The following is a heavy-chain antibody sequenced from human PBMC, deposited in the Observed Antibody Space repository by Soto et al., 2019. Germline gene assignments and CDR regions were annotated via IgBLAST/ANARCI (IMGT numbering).Heavy chain of an antibody. CDR3: ARDPPGLAVAGTGGYFDY. CDR1: GFTFSSYW. V-gene: IGHV3-74*01. D-gene: IGHD6-19*01. J-gene: IGHJ4*02. Sequence: PRLSCAASGFTFSSYWMHWVRQAPGKGLVWVSRINSDGSSTSYADSVKGRFTISRDNAKNTLYLQMNSLRAEDTAVYYCARDPPGLAVAGTGGYFDYWGQGTLVTVSS. CDR2: INSDGSST.